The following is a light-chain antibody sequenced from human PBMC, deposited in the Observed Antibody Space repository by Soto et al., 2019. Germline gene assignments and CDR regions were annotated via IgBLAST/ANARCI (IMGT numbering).Light chain of an antibody. CDR2: GAS. CDR1: QSVSSSY. Sequence: EIVLTQSPGTLSLSPGERATLSCRASQSVSSSYLAWYQQKPGQAPRLLIYGASSRATGIPDRFSGSGSGTDFTLTISRLEPKVFAVYYCQQYGSSPQPFGQGTRWIS. V-gene: IGKV3-20*01. CDR3: QQYGSSPQP. J-gene: IGKJ1*01.